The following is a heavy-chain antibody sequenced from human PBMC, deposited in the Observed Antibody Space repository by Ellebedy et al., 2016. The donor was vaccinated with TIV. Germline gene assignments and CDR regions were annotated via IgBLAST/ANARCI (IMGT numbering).Heavy chain of an antibody. J-gene: IGHJ4*02. CDR2: IYYEGSNQDYPDK. Sequence: PRGSLRLSCAASAFTLSNFVMHWARQAPGQGLEWVAAIYYEGSNQDYPDKNYEDSVKGRFTISRYNSKTTLYLQMNSLRAEDTAVYFCSRGWSTPDSWGQGTLVTVSS. CDR1: AFTLSNFV. V-gene: IGHV3-33*08. D-gene: IGHD2-15*01. CDR3: SRGWSTPDS.